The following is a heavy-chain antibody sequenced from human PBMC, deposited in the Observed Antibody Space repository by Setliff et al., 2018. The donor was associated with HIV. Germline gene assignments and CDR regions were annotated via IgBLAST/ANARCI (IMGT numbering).Heavy chain of an antibody. J-gene: IGHJ3*01. CDR1: GFTFSSYW. V-gene: IGHV3-48*01. Sequence: PGGSLRLSCAASGFTFSSYWMHWVRQAPGKGLEWVSYISGGSDLKDYADSVKGRFTISRDNAKNSLSLQMNSLRAEDTAVYYCARDYRWAFDFWGQGTMVTVSS. D-gene: IGHD2-15*01. CDR2: ISGGSDLK. CDR3: ARDYRWAFDF.